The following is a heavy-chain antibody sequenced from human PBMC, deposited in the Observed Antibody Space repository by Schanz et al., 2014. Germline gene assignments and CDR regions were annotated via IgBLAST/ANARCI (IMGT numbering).Heavy chain of an antibody. D-gene: IGHD6-19*01. J-gene: IGHJ4*02. V-gene: IGHV3-48*04. Sequence: EVQLLESGGGLVQPGGSLRLSCLASGFTFSDYSMNWVRQAPGKGPEWVSYISDSGTYTNYADSVKGRFTISRDNAKSSLYLQMNSLRVEDTAVYYCAASSGWHPSTDYWGQGTLVTVSS. CDR2: ISDSGTYT. CDR1: GFTFSDYS. CDR3: AASSGWHPSTDY.